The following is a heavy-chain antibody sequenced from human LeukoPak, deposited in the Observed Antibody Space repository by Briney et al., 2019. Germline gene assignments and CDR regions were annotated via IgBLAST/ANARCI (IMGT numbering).Heavy chain of an antibody. CDR2: IYPEDSDT. J-gene: IGHJ4*02. Sequence: GESLKISCKGSGYIFTNYWIAWVRQMPGKGLEWMGIIYPEDSDTRDSPSFQGQVTISVDKSISTAYLQWSSLKASDTAMYYCARQEGSGWYLDYWGQGTLVTVSS. D-gene: IGHD6-19*01. V-gene: IGHV5-51*01. CDR1: GYIFTNYW. CDR3: ARQEGSGWYLDY.